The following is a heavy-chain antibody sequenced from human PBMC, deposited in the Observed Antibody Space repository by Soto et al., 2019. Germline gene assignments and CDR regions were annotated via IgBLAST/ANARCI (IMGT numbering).Heavy chain of an antibody. Sequence: QVQLVQSGAEVKKPGASVKVSCKASGYSITHYVIHWVRQAPGQRLEWMGWINGGNGNTKYSQSFQARVTITRDTSASTAYMELSSLRSEDTAVYYCARGLWKDYYYYYYMDVWGKGTTVTVSS. D-gene: IGHD1-1*01. J-gene: IGHJ6*03. CDR2: INGGNGNT. CDR1: GYSITHYV. CDR3: ARGLWKDYYYYYYMDV. V-gene: IGHV1-3*01.